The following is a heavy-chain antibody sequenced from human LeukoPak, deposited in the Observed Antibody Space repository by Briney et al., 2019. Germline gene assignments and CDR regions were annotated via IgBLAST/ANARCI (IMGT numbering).Heavy chain of an antibody. CDR2: ISSSSSYI. D-gene: IGHD6-6*01. J-gene: IGHJ4*02. Sequence: GGSLRLSCAASGFTFSSYSMNWVRQAPGKGLEWVSSISSSSSYIYYADSVKGRFTISRDNAKNSLYLQMNSLRAEDTAVYYCARGNRIAPRQPSGYWGQGTLVTVSS. CDR1: GFTFSSYS. CDR3: ARGNRIAPRQPSGY. V-gene: IGHV3-21*01.